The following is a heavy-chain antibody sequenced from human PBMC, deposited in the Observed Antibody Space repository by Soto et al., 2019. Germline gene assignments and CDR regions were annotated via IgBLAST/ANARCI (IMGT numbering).Heavy chain of an antibody. Sequence: SETLSLTCAVYGGSFSGYYWSWIRQPPGKGLEWIGEINHSGSTNYNPSLKSRVTISVDTSKNQFSLKLSSVTAADTAVYYCARDPPPSYSSSLPDAFDIWGQGTMVTVSS. CDR3: ARDPPPSYSSSLPDAFDI. CDR1: GGSFSGYY. J-gene: IGHJ3*02. D-gene: IGHD6-6*01. CDR2: INHSGST. V-gene: IGHV4-34*01.